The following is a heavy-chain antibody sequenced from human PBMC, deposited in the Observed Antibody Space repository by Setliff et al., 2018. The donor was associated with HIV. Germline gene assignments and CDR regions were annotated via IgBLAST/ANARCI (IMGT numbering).Heavy chain of an antibody. Sequence: ASVKVSCKASGYTFTNYAMSWVRQAPGQGLEWMGWINTNTGNPTYAQGFTGRFVFSLDTSVSTAFLQISSLQAEDTAVYYCARAPPRITIFGVVVSSDYYNYYMDVWGKGTTVTVSS. CDR3: ARAPPRITIFGVVVSSDYYNYYMDV. D-gene: IGHD3-3*01. J-gene: IGHJ6*03. V-gene: IGHV7-4-1*02. CDR1: GYTFTNYA. CDR2: INTNTGNP.